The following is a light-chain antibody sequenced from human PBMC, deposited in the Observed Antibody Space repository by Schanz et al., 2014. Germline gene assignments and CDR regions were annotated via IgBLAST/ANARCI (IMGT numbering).Light chain of an antibody. Sequence: DIQLTQSPSSLSMSVGDRVTLTCRASRTIYTYLNWYQQKPGKAPNLLIYGASTLQGGVPSRFSGSGFGTYFTLPISSLQPEDFATYYCQQSYTSFGTFAKGRKVEIK. V-gene: IGKV1-39*01. CDR1: RTIYTY. CDR3: QQSYTSFGT. CDR2: GAS. J-gene: IGKJ1*01.